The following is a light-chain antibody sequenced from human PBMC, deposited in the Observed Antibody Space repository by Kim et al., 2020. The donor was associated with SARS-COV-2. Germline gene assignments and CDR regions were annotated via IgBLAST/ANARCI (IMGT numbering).Light chain of an antibody. Sequence: GQGVTICCSGSSSNIGMNTVNWYQQLPRTAPKVLSYNNNQRPSGVPDRFSGSKSGTSASLAITGLQSEDEADYYCAAWDDSLSGWVFGGGTQLTVL. J-gene: IGLJ3*02. V-gene: IGLV1-44*01. CDR3: AAWDDSLSGWV. CDR1: SSNIGMNT. CDR2: NNN.